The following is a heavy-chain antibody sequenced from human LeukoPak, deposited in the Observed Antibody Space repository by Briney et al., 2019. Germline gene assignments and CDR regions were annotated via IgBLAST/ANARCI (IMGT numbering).Heavy chain of an antibody. D-gene: IGHD2-2*01. CDR2: IYYTGST. V-gene: IGHV4-59*08. Sequence: TSETLSFTCTVSGGTISTFNWSWIGQPPGRGLEWIGYIYYTGSTNYNPSLKSRVTISVDTSKNQFSLKLSSVTAADTAVYYCARVSEHQLPFYDMHVWRQGTTVTVS. CDR3: ARVSEHQLPFYDMHV. CDR1: GGTISTFN. J-gene: IGHJ6*02.